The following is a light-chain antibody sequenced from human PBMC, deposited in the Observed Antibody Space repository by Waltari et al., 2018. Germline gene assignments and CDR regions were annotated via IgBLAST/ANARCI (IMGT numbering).Light chain of an antibody. V-gene: IGKV1-5*03. CDR1: QSISPW. CDR2: KGS. Sequence: DIQMTQSPSTLSASVGDRVTITCRASQSISPWLAWYQQKPGKAPELLIYKGSVLESGVPSRFGGSGSGTEFTLTISSLQPADFATYYCQQYETYSYTFGQGTKLQMK. CDR3: QQYETYSYT. J-gene: IGKJ2*01.